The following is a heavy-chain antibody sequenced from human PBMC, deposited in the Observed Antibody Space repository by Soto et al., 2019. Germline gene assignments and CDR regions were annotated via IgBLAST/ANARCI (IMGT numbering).Heavy chain of an antibody. V-gene: IGHV4-4*02. CDR2: IYHSGST. Sequence: QVQLQESGPGLVKPSGTLSLTCAVSGGSISSSNWWSWVRQPPGKGPEWIGEIYHSGSTNYNPSLKSRVTISVDKSKNQFSLKLSSVTAADTAVYYCASRYCISTSCYVGYYGMDVWGQGTTVTVSS. J-gene: IGHJ6*02. CDR3: ASRYCISTSCYVGYYGMDV. CDR1: GGSISSSNW. D-gene: IGHD2-2*01.